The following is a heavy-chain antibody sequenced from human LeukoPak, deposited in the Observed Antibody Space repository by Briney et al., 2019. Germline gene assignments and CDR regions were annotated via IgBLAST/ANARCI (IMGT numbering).Heavy chain of an antibody. CDR1: GGSLSDYY. CDR3: ARDRLQLQS. CDR2: IYYSGST. Sequence: SETLSLTCTVSGGSLSDYYWTWVRQPPGKGLEWIGYIYYSGSTNYNPSLKSRVTISVDTSKTQFSLKLTSVTAADTAVYYCARDRLQLQSWGQGTLVTVSS. V-gene: IGHV4-59*01. D-gene: IGHD5-24*01. J-gene: IGHJ5*02.